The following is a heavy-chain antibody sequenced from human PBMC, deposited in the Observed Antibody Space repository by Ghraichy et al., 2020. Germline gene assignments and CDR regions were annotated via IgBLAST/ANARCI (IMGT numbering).Heavy chain of an antibody. CDR2: ITSSSSYI. V-gene: IGHV3-21*01. J-gene: IGHJ4*02. D-gene: IGHD3-22*01. CDR1: GFTFSSYS. Sequence: GESLNISCAASGFTFSSYSMNWVRQAPGKGLEWVSSITSSSSYIYYADSVKGRFTISRDNAKNSLYLQMNSLRAEDTAVYYCARYYYDSSGYQKLDYWGQGTLVTVSS. CDR3: ARYYYDSSGYQKLDY.